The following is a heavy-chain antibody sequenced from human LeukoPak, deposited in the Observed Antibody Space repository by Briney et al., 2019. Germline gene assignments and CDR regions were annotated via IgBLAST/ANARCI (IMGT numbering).Heavy chain of an antibody. D-gene: IGHD6-13*01. J-gene: IGHJ4*02. Sequence: SQTLSLTCTVSGGSISSGGYYWSWIRQHPGKGLEWIGYIYYSGSTYYNPSLKSRVTISADTSKNQFSLKLSSVTAADTAVYYCARARSAAGNFDYWGQGTLDTVSS. CDR3: ARARSAAGNFDY. CDR2: IYYSGST. V-gene: IGHV4-31*03. CDR1: GGSISSGGYY.